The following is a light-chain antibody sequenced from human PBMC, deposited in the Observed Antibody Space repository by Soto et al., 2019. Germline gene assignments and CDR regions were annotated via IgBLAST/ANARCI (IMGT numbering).Light chain of an antibody. Sequence: EIVMTQSPATLLLSTGETATLSCRASQSVRKNLAWYQQKPGQAPRLLIYGTSNRATGIPDRFSGSGSGTDFTLSISRLEPGDFGMYFCHQYGSSPRTFGQGTKVDIK. CDR2: GTS. J-gene: IGKJ1*01. CDR1: QSVRKN. CDR3: HQYGSSPRT. V-gene: IGKV3-20*01.